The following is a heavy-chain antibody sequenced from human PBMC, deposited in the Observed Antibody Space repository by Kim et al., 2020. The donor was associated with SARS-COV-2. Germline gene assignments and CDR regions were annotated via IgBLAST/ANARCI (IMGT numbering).Heavy chain of an antibody. J-gene: IGHJ4*02. CDR2: ISSSGSTI. V-gene: IGHV3-48*03. D-gene: IGHD3-10*01. Sequence: GGSLRLSCAASGFTFSSYEMNWVRQAPGKGLEWVSYISSSGSTIYYADSVKGRFTISRDNAKNSLYLQMNSLRAEDTAVYYCARLLWFGESNYFDYWGQGTLVTVSS. CDR1: GFTFSSYE. CDR3: ARLLWFGESNYFDY.